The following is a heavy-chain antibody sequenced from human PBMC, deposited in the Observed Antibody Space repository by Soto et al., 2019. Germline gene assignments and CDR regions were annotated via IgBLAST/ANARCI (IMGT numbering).Heavy chain of an antibody. D-gene: IGHD6-19*01. J-gene: IGHJ4*02. CDR2: IFYNGTA. V-gene: IGHV4-61*01. CDR3: ARIGGWYDIDF. Sequence: SETLSLTCIVSGGSVSSGSFRWSWIRQPPGKGLQFIGSIFYNGTANYSPSLKNRVSISIDTSQSQFFLQLISVAAADTAVYYCARIGGWYDIDFWGQGSLVTVS. CDR1: GGSVSSGSFR.